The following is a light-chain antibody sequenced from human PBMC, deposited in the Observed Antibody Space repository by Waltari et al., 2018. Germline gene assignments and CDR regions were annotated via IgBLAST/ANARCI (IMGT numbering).Light chain of an antibody. V-gene: IGKV1-33*01. Sequence: DIQMTQSPSSLSAYVGDRVTITCPASQDISNYLNWYQQKPGKAPKPLIYDASKLETGVPSRFSGSGSGTDFTFTIISLQPEDIATYYCQQYDNLLTFGGGTKVEIK. CDR3: QQYDNLLT. CDR2: DAS. CDR1: QDISNY. J-gene: IGKJ4*01.